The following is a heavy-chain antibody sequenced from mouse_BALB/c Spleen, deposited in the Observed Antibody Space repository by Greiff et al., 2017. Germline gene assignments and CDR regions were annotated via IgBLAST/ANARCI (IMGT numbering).Heavy chain of an antibody. CDR3: ARGDGIYAMDY. CDR1: GFTLSSFG. D-gene: IGHD2-1*01. CDR2: ISSGSSTI. J-gene: IGHJ4*01. Sequence: EVKVVESGGGLVQPGGSRKLSCAASGFTLSSFGMHWVRQAPEKGLEWVAYISSGSSTIYYADTVKGRFTISRDNPKNTLFLQMTSLRSEDTAMYYCARGDGIYAMDYWGQGTSVTVSS. V-gene: IGHV5-17*02.